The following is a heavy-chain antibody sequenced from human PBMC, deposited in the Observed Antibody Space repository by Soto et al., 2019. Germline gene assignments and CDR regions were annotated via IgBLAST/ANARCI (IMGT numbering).Heavy chain of an antibody. Sequence: ASVKVSCKASGYTFTSYYMHWVRQAPGQGLEWMGIINPSGGSTSYAQKFQGRVTMTRDTSTSTVYMELSSLRSEDTAVYYCARDGQYCSGGSCYPTYYFDYWGQGTLVTVSS. D-gene: IGHD2-15*01. V-gene: IGHV1-46*01. CDR2: INPSGGST. J-gene: IGHJ4*02. CDR1: GYTFTSYY. CDR3: ARDGQYCSGGSCYPTYYFDY.